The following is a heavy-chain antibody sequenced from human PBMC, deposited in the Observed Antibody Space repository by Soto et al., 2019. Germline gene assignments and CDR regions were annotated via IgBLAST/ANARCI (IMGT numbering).Heavy chain of an antibody. Sequence: TLSLTCTFSGGSIRSGSEGNYWSWIRQSPGKGLEWIGYIYYSGSTYYNPSLKSRVTISVDTSKNQFSLKLYSVTAADTAVYYCARDPSPGAHYFDYWGQGILVTVSS. CDR3: ARDPSPGAHYFDY. CDR1: GGSIRSGSEGNY. V-gene: IGHV4-31*03. CDR2: IYYSGST. J-gene: IGHJ4*02.